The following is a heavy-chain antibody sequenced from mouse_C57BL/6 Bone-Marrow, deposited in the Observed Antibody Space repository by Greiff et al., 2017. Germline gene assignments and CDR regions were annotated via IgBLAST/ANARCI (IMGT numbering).Heavy chain of an antibody. D-gene: IGHD3-3*01. CDR2: ISSGSSTI. Sequence: EVKLVESGGGLVMPGGSLKLSCAASGFTFSDYGMHWVRQAPEKGLEWVAYISSGSSTIYYADTVKGRFTISRDNAKNTLFLQMTSLRSEDTAMYYCARGTRFAYWGQGTLVTVSA. V-gene: IGHV5-17*01. CDR3: ARGTRFAY. CDR1: GFTFSDYG. J-gene: IGHJ3*01.